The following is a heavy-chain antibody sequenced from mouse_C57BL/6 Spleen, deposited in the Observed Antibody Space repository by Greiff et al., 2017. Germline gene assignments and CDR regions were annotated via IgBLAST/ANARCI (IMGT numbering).Heavy chain of an antibody. CDR3: TRDWDDWYFDV. CDR1: GFTFSSYA. Sequence: EVHLVESGEGLVKPGGSLKLSCAASGFTFSSYAMSWVRQTPEKSLEWVAYFSSVGDYIYYAATVKGRFTIARENAWNTLYLQISSLKSEDTAMYYCTRDWDDWYFDVWGTGTTVTVSS. CDR2: FSSVGDYI. V-gene: IGHV5-9-1*02. D-gene: IGHD4-1*01. J-gene: IGHJ1*03.